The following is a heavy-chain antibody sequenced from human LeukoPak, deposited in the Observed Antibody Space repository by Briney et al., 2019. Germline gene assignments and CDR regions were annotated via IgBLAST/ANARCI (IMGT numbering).Heavy chain of an antibody. CDR2: ITSRSTYI. J-gene: IGHJ4*02. CDR1: GFTFSRYS. D-gene: IGHD1-26*01. V-gene: IGHV3-21*01. CDR3: AKVASGSYYNWPFDY. Sequence: PGGSLRLSCAVSGFTFSRYSINWVRQAPGKGLEWVSSITSRSTYIYYADSVKGRFTISRDNAENSVYLQMSSLRAEDTAVYYCAKVASGSYYNWPFDYWGQGTLVTVSS.